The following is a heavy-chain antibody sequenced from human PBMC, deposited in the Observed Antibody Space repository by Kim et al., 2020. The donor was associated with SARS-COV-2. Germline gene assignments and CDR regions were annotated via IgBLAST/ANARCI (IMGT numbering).Heavy chain of an antibody. CDR3: AKDQTNDYIWGSYV. D-gene: IGHD3-16*01. J-gene: IGHJ4*02. CDR1: GFTFSSYA. Sequence: GGSLRLSCAASGFTFSSYAMSWVRQAPGKGLEWVSGISGSGGSTYYADSVKGRFTISRDNSKNTLYLQMNSLRAEDTAVYYCAKDQTNDYIWGSYVCGEGNLVSVSS. V-gene: IGHV3-23*01. CDR2: ISGSGGST.